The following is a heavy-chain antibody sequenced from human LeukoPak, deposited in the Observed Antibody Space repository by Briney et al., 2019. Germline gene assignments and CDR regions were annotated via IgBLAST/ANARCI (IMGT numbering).Heavy chain of an antibody. D-gene: IGHD4-17*01. V-gene: IGHV4-34*01. CDR1: GGSFSGYY. CDR2: INHSGST. CDR3: ARRYYGDYSDAFDI. J-gene: IGHJ3*02. Sequence: SETLSLTCAVYGGSFSGYYWSWIRQPPGKGLEWIGEINHSGSTNYNPSLKSRVTISVDTSKNQFSLKLSSVTAADTAVYYCARRYYGDYSDAFDIWGQGTMVTVSS.